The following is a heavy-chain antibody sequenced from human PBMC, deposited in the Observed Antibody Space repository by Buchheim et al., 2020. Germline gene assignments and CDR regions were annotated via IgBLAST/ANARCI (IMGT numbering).Heavy chain of an antibody. CDR1: GFTFSSYS. D-gene: IGHD6-13*01. CDR2: ISSSSSYI. Sequence: EVQLVESGGGLVKPGGSLRLSCAASGFTFSSYSMNWVRQAPGKGLEWVSSISSSSSYIYYADSVKGRFTISRDHAKNSLYLQMNSLRAEDTAVYYCAREGRQQLVLSGMDVWGQGTT. J-gene: IGHJ6*02. V-gene: IGHV3-21*01. CDR3: AREGRQQLVLSGMDV.